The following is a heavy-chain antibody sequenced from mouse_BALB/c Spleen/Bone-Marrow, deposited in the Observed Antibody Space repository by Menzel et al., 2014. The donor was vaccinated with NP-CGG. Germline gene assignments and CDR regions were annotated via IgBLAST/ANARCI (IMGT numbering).Heavy chain of an antibody. Sequence: QVQLQQSGPGLVSPSQSLSITCTVSGFSLTSYGVHWVRQPPGKGPEWLGVIWAGGSTNYNSALMSRLSISKDNSKSQVFLKMNSLQTDDTAMYYCARDNGYYVDYAMDYWGQGTSVTVSS. D-gene: IGHD2-3*01. J-gene: IGHJ4*01. CDR1: GFSLTSYG. CDR2: IWAGGST. CDR3: ARDNGYYVDYAMDY. V-gene: IGHV2-9*02.